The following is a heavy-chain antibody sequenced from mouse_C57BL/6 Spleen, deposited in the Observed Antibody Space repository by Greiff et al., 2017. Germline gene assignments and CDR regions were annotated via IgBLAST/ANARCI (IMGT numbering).Heavy chain of an antibody. CDR2: INPNNGGN. CDR3: ARVYYYGDWYFDV. CDR1: GYTFTDYN. V-gene: IGHV1-22*01. D-gene: IGHD1-1*01. J-gene: IGHJ1*03. Sequence: EVQLQQSGPELVKPGASVKMSCKASGYTFTDYNMHWVKQSHGKSLEWIGYINPNNGGNSYNQKVKGNATLTVKKSSSTAYMELRSLTSEDSAVYYCARVYYYGDWYFDVWGTGTTVTVSS.